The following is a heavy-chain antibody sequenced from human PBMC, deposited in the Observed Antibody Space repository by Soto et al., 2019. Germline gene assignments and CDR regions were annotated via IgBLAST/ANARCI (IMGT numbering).Heavy chain of an antibody. Sequence: SVKVSCKASGGTFSSYAISWVRQAPGQGLEWVGGIIPIFGTANDAQKFQGRVTITADKSTSTAYMELSSLRSEDTAVYYCARDLKPLVPSIRYYGMDVWGQGTTVTVSS. CDR3: ARDLKPLVPSIRYYGMDV. CDR1: GGTFSSYA. J-gene: IGHJ6*02. CDR2: IIPIFGTA. V-gene: IGHV1-69*06. D-gene: IGHD6-13*01.